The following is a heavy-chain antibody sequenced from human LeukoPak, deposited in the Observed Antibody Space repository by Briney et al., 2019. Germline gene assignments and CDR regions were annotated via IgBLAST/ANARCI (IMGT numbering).Heavy chain of an antibody. V-gene: IGHV3-30*03. CDR2: ISYHGRDD. CDR1: GFTFNHYV. J-gene: IGHJ6*02. CDR3: AREAAANPGDYYYGMDV. Sequence: GGSLRLSCVASGFTFNHYVLHWVRHAPGKGLEWVAVISYHGRDDYYADSVKGRFTISRDNSKNTQYLEMNSLRPEDTAVYYCAREAAANPGDYYYGMDVWGQGTTATVPS. D-gene: IGHD2-2*01.